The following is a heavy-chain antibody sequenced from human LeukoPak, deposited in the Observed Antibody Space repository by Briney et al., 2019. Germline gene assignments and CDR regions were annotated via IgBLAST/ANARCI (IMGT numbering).Heavy chain of an antibody. CDR3: AKDARKGMSYDFWSGDAFDI. Sequence: SVKVSCKASGGTFSSYAISWVRQAPGQGLEWMGEIIPIFGTANYAQKFQGRVTITADESTSTAYMELSSLRSEDTAVYYCAKDARKGMSYDFWSGDAFDIWGPGTMVTVSS. V-gene: IGHV1-69*13. J-gene: IGHJ3*02. CDR1: GGTFSSYA. D-gene: IGHD3-3*01. CDR2: IIPIFGTA.